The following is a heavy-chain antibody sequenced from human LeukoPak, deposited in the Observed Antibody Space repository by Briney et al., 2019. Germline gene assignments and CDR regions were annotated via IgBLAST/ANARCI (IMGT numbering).Heavy chain of an antibody. J-gene: IGHJ4*02. CDR2: ISYEGSDK. CDR3: AKDSDIVVGPAAMSG. D-gene: IGHD2-2*01. CDR1: GFTSRNYG. V-gene: IGHV3-30*18. Sequence: PGGSLRLSCAASGFTSRNYGMHWVRQAPGKGLEWVAVISYEGSDKYYADSVKGRFTISRDNSKNTLYLQMTSLRAEDTALYYCAKDSDIVVGPAAMSGWGQGTLVTVSS.